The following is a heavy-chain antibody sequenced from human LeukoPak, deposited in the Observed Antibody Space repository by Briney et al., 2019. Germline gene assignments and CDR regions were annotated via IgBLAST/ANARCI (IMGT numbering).Heavy chain of an antibody. J-gene: IGHJ4*02. V-gene: IGHV3-21*01. CDR1: GFIFSSYT. D-gene: IGHD6-13*01. Sequence: GGSLRLSCEASGFIFSSYTMNWIRQAPGKGLEWVASINSGSNNPYYADSVKGRFTISRDDAKKSLYLQMTSLRVEDTSVYYCARDFLAAGDYWGQGTLVTVSS. CDR2: INSGSNNP. CDR3: ARDFLAAGDY.